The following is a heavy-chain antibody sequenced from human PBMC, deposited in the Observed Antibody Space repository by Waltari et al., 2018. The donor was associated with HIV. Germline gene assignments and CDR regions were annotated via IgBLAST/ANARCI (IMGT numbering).Heavy chain of an antibody. CDR3: ARGPSSGWSWFDP. CDR1: GFRFSDYN. J-gene: IGHJ5*02. Sequence: EVRLLASGGGLVRPGGSLRLSCAASGFRFSDYNMNWVRQGPGKGLEWVAAIGRLKNFIHYADSVKGRFTVSRDNAKNSLYLQMNSLTAEDTAVYYCARGPSSGWSWFDPWGQGTLVTVSS. V-gene: IGHV3-21*01. D-gene: IGHD6-19*01. CDR2: IGRLKNFI.